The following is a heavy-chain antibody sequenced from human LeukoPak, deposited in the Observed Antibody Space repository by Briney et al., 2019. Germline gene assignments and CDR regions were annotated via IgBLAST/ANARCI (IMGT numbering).Heavy chain of an antibody. D-gene: IGHD4-11*01. J-gene: IGHJ6*03. V-gene: IGHV3-48*04. Sequence: GGSLRLSCAASGFTFSSYSMNWVRQAPGKGLEYVSYISSGSGTIYYADSVKGRFTISRDNAKNSLYLEMNSLSAEDTAVYYCARGAVTPHYYYYYMDVWGKGTTVTVSS. CDR1: GFTFSSYS. CDR3: ARGAVTPHYYYYYMDV. CDR2: ISSGSGTI.